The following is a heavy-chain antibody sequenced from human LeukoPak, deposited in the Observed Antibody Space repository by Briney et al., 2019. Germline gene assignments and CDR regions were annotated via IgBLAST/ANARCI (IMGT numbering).Heavy chain of an antibody. CDR3: ARDWPDSSGYPRGMDV. CDR1: GFTFSSYA. J-gene: IGHJ6*02. V-gene: IGHV3-30-3*01. D-gene: IGHD3-22*01. CDR2: ISYDGSNK. Sequence: GGSLRLSRAASGFTFSSYAMHWVRQAPGKGLEWVAVISYDGSNKYYADSVKGRFTISRDNSKNTLYLQMNSLRAEDTAVYYCARDWPDSSGYPRGMDVWGQGTTVTVSS.